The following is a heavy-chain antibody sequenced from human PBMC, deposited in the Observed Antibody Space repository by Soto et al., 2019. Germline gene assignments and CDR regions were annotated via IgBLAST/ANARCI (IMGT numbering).Heavy chain of an antibody. Sequence: GGSLILSCAASGFTFSSYGMHWVRQAPGKGLEWVAVIWYDGSNKYYADSVKGRFTISRDNSKNTLYLQMNSLRAEDTAVYYCARDSLAAAGPYHYGMDVWGQGTTVTVSS. CDR1: GFTFSSYG. J-gene: IGHJ6*02. CDR2: IWYDGSNK. V-gene: IGHV3-33*01. D-gene: IGHD6-13*01. CDR3: ARDSLAAAGPYHYGMDV.